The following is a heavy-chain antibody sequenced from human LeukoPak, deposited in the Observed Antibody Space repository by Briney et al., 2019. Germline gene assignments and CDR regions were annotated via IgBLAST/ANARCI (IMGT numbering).Heavy chain of an antibody. V-gene: IGHV3-23*01. CDR1: GFTFSSYA. Sequence: GGSLRLSCAASGFTFSSYAMSWVRQAPGKGLEWVSAISGSGGSTYYADSVKGRFTISRDNSKNTLYLQVNSLRAEDTAVYYCAKVPVYYDSTYFDYWGQGTLVTVSS. D-gene: IGHD3-22*01. J-gene: IGHJ4*02. CDR2: ISGSGGST. CDR3: AKVPVYYDSTYFDY.